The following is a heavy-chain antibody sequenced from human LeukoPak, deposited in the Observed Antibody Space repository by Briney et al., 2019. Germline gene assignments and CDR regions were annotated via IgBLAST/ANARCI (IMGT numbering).Heavy chain of an antibody. CDR1: GFTFSSYA. V-gene: IGHV3-23*01. J-gene: IGHJ4*02. CDR2: ISGSGGST. Sequence: GGSLRLSCAASGFTFSSYAMSWVRQAPGKGLEWVSAISGSGGSTYYADSVKGRFTISRDNAKNSLYLQMNSLRAEDTAVYYCARDRSATFDYWGQGTLVTVSS. CDR3: ARDRSATFDY. D-gene: IGHD1-26*01.